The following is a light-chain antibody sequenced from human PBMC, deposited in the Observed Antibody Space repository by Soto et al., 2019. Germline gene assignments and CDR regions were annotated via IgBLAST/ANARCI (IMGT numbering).Light chain of an antibody. J-gene: IGKJ1*01. CDR1: QSINSW. CDR2: KAS. V-gene: IGKV1-5*03. Sequence: DIQMTQSPSTLSASVGDRVTITCRASQSINSWLAWYQQKPGKVPKLMIFKASSLQSGVPSRFSGSESGTEFTLTISSLQADDFATDYCQQYTTFPWTFGQGTRVEIK. CDR3: QQYTTFPWT.